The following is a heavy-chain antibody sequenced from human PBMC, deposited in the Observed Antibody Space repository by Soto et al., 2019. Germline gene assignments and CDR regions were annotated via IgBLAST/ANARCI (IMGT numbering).Heavy chain of an antibody. CDR1: GFPFSDYY. Sequence: GGSLRLSCAASGFPFSDYYMSWIRQAPGKGLEWVSYIGPSSSYTNYADSVKGRFTISRDNTKNSLYLQMNSLRAEDTAVYYCASSYCSSSSYYYGMDVWGQGTTVTVSS. J-gene: IGHJ6*02. D-gene: IGHD6-6*01. CDR2: IGPSSSYT. V-gene: IGHV3-11*06. CDR3: ASSYCSSSSYYYGMDV.